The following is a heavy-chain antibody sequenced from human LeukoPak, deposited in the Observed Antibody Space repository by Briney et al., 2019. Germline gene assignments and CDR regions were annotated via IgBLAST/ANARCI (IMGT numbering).Heavy chain of an antibody. CDR2: INPSGGST. V-gene: IGHV1-46*01. J-gene: IGHJ6*02. CDR3: ARDLRGYSYYYGMDV. D-gene: IGHD5-12*01. Sequence: ASVKVSCKASGYTFTSYYMHWVRQAPGQGLEWMGVINPSGGSTSYAQKFQGRVTMTRDTSTSTVYMELSSLRSEDTAVYYCARDLRGYSYYYGMDVWGQGTTVTVSS. CDR1: GYTFTSYY.